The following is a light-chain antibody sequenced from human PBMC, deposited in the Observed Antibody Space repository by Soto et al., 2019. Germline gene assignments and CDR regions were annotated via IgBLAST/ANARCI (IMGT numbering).Light chain of an antibody. CDR2: EVF. CDR3: SSFTTITTWV. V-gene: IGLV2-14*01. CDR1: SSDVVAYNY. Sequence: QSALTQPASVSGSPGQSLTISCTCTSSDVVAYNYVSWYQQHPGRAPKLLIYEVFYRPSGVSNRFSGSKSGNTAYLTISGLQAEDEADYYCSSFTTITTWVFGGGTKLTVL. J-gene: IGLJ3*02.